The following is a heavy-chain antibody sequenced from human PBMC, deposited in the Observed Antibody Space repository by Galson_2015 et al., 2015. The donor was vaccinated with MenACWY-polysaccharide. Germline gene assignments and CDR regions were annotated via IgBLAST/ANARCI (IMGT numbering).Heavy chain of an antibody. CDR1: GFTFSSYW. CDR2: TNGDGGAT. V-gene: IGHV3-74*01. CDR3: ARASAKYCRGGNCFFNWFDP. D-gene: IGHD2-15*01. Sequence: SLRLSCAASGFTFSSYWMHWVRHAPGKGLVWVSRTNGDGGATDYADSVKGRFTISRDNAKNTLYLQMNSLRAEDTAVYYCARASAKYCRGGNCFFNWFDPWGQGTLVTVSS. J-gene: IGHJ5*02.